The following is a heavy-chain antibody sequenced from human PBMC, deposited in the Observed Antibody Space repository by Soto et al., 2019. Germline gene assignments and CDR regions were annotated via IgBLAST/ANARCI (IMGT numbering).Heavy chain of an antibody. CDR1: GGTFSSYA. Sequence: ASVKVSFKASGGTFSSYAISWVRQAPGQGLEWMGGIIPIFGTANYAQKFQGRVTITADESTSTAYMELSSLRSEDTAVYYCARDHSRPLAGINGMDVWGQGTTVTVSS. D-gene: IGHD6-13*01. CDR2: IIPIFGTA. J-gene: IGHJ6*02. V-gene: IGHV1-69*13. CDR3: ARDHSRPLAGINGMDV.